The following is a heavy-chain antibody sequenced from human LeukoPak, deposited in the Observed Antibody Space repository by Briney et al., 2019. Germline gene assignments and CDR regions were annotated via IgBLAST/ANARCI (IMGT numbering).Heavy chain of an antibody. J-gene: IGHJ5*02. CDR1: GFTFSNYP. V-gene: IGHV3-30-3*01. CDR2: ISYDGSNK. D-gene: IGHD3-10*01. Sequence: PGGSLRLSCAASGFTFSNYPMHWVRQAPGKGLEWVAVISYDGSNKYYADSVKGRFTISRDNSKNTLYLQMNSLRAEDTALYYCAKASQTGSYYSGDWFDPWGQGTLVTVSS. CDR3: AKASQTGSYYSGDWFDP.